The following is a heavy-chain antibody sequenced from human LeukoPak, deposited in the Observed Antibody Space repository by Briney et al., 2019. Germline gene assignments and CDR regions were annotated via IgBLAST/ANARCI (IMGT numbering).Heavy chain of an antibody. V-gene: IGHV1-18*01. Sequence: GASVKVSCKASGYTFTSYGISWVRQAPGQGLEWMGWISAYNGNTNYAQKLQGRVTMTTDTFTSTAYMELRSLRPDDTAVYYCARALAVPLDYYGMDVWGQGTTVTVSS. CDR1: GYTFTSYG. CDR3: ARALAVPLDYYGMDV. J-gene: IGHJ6*02. CDR2: ISAYNGNT. D-gene: IGHD3-10*02.